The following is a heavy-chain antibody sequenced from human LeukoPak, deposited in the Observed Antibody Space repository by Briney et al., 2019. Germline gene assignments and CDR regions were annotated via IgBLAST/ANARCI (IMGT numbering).Heavy chain of an antibody. CDR3: ARTTEAHSWQTRYYDYYMYV. CDR1: GGAISSYY. V-gene: IGHV4-59*01. Sequence: PSETLSLTCTVSGGAISSYYWSWIRHPPGKALEWIGYIYYCVSTNYNPSLKSRVTISVDTSKNQFSLKLSSVTAADTAVYYCARTTEAHSWQTRYYDYYMYVWGKGTTVTVSS. CDR2: IYYCVST. D-gene: IGHD6-13*01. J-gene: IGHJ6*03.